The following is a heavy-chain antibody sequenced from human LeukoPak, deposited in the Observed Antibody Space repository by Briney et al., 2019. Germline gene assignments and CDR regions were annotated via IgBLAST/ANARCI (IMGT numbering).Heavy chain of an antibody. D-gene: IGHD3-10*01. CDR1: GYTFTSYG. J-gene: IGHJ6*02. V-gene: IGHV1-18*01. CDR3: ARDPSGSGSYFRNYYYYGMDV. Sequence: ASVKVSCKASGYTFTSYGISWVRQAPGQGLEWMGWISAYNGNTNYAQKLQGRVTMTTDTSTSTAYMELRSLRSDDTAVYYCARDPSGSGSYFRNYYYYGMDVWGQGTTVTVFS. CDR2: ISAYNGNT.